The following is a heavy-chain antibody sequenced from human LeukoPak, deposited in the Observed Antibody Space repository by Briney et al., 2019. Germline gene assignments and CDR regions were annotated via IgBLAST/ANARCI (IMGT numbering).Heavy chain of an antibody. CDR3: VRYCGSTSCPDAFDM. D-gene: IGHD2-2*01. CDR1: GFTFSTYW. Sequence: GGSLRLSCAASGFTFSTYWMHWVRQAPGKGLVWVSRINSEGSSTSFADSVKGRFTISRDNAKNTLYLQMNSLRADDTAVYYCVRYCGSTSCPDAFDMWGQGTRVTVSS. J-gene: IGHJ3*02. V-gene: IGHV3-74*01. CDR2: INSEGSST.